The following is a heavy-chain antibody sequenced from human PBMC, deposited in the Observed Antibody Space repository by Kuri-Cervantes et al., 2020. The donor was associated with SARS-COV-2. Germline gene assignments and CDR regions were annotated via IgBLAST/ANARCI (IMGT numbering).Heavy chain of an antibody. CDR2: ISYDGSNK. D-gene: IGHD6-13*01. J-gene: IGHJ4*02. Sequence: GGSLRLSCAASGFTFSTYAIHWVRQAPDKGLEWVAVISYDGSNKYYADSVKGRFTISRDNSKSTLYLQMNSLRAEDTAVYYCARDRAAAGVYYSDYWGQGTLVTVSS. CDR1: GFTFSTYA. CDR3: ARDRAAAGVYYSDY. V-gene: IGHV3-30-3*01.